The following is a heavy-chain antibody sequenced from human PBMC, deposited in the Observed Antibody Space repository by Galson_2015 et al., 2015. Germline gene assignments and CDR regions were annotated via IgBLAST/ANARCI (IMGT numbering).Heavy chain of an antibody. D-gene: IGHD6-19*01. CDR1: GFTFSSYS. Sequence: LRLSCAASGFTFSSYSMNWVRQAPGKGLEWVSSISSSSSYIYYADSVKGRFTISRDNAKNSLYLQMNSLRAEDTAVYYCARDAGIAVFYFDYWGQGTLVTVSS. J-gene: IGHJ4*02. CDR3: ARDAGIAVFYFDY. V-gene: IGHV3-21*01. CDR2: ISSSSSYI.